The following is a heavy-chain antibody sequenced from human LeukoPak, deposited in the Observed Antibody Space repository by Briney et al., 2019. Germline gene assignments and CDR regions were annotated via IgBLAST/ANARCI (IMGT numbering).Heavy chain of an antibody. Sequence: AGESLKISCKGSGYSFTSYWIGWVRQMPGKGLEWMGIIYPSDSDTRYSPSFQGQVTISADKSIGTAYLQWSSLKASDTAIYYCAVSIGYDSAIDYWGQGTLVTVSS. J-gene: IGHJ4*02. V-gene: IGHV5-51*01. CDR1: GYSFTSYW. CDR3: AVSIGYDSAIDY. CDR2: IYPSDSDT. D-gene: IGHD5-12*01.